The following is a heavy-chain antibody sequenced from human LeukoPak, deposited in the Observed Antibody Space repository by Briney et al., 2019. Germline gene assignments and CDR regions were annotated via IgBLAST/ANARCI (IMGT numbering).Heavy chain of an antibody. J-gene: IGHJ6*03. D-gene: IGHD4-17*01. CDR2: ISYDGSNK. CDR3: AKDRATVTTFPSYYYYMDV. Sequence: GGSLRLSCAASGFTFSSYGMHWVRQAPGKGLEWVAVISYDGSNKYYADSVKGRFTISRDNSKNTLYLQMNSLRAEDTAVYYCAKDRATVTTFPSYYYYMDVWGKGTTVTVSS. CDR1: GFTFSSYG. V-gene: IGHV3-30*18.